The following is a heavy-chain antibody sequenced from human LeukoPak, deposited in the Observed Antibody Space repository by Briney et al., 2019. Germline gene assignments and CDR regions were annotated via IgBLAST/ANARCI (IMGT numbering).Heavy chain of an antibody. CDR3: ARKSRGYSGSYDY. Sequence: TSETLSLTCTVSGGSISSYYWSWIRQPPGKGLEWIGYIYYSGSTNYNPSLKSRVTISVDTSKNQFSLKLSSVTAADTAVYYCARKSRGYSGSYDYWGQGTLVTVSS. V-gene: IGHV4-59*01. D-gene: IGHD1-26*01. CDR1: GGSISSYY. CDR2: IYYSGST. J-gene: IGHJ4*02.